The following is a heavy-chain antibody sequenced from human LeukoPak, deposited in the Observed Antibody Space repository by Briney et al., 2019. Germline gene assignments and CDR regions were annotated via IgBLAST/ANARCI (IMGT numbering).Heavy chain of an antibody. D-gene: IGHD3-22*01. CDR3: ARRGHYYDSSGYLRPDAFDI. V-gene: IGHV5-51*01. CDR1: GYSFSSYW. CDR2: IYPGDSDT. Sequence: GESLKISCKGSGYSFSSYWSGWVRQMPGKGLEWMGIIYPGDSDTRYSPSFQGQVTISADKSISTAYLQWNSLKASGTAMYYCARRGHYYDSSGYLRPDAFDIWGQGTMVTVSS. J-gene: IGHJ3*02.